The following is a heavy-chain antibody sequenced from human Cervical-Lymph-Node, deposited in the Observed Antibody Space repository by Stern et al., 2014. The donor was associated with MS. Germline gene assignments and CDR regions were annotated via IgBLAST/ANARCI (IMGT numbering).Heavy chain of an antibody. V-gene: IGHV2-70*04. CDR3: ARMETGASGLFDV. D-gene: IGHD3-10*01. J-gene: IGHJ4*02. CDR1: GFSLTTSGMR. CDR2: IDWGDDI. Sequence: QVTLKESGPALVKPTQTLTLTCTVSGFSLTTSGMRVNWIRQSPGKALEWLARIDWGDDIYYNTSLRTRLTISKDTSKNQVVLTMTNMAPVDTATYYCARMETGASGLFDVWGQGTLVTVSS.